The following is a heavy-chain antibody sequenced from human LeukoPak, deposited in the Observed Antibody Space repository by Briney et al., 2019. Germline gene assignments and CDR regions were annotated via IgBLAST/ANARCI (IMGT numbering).Heavy chain of an antibody. CDR1: GGSISSYY. Sequence: SETLSLTCTVSGGSISSYYWSWIRQPPGKGLEWIGYIYYSGNTNYNPSLKSRVTISVDTSKNQFSLKLSSVTAADTAVYYCARDLGYCSSPSCSAFDIWGQGTMVTVSS. CDR2: IYYSGNT. D-gene: IGHD2-2*01. CDR3: ARDLGYCSSPSCSAFDI. J-gene: IGHJ3*02. V-gene: IGHV4-59*01.